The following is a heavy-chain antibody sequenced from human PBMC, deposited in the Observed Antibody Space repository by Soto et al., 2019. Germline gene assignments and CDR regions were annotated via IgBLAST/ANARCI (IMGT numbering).Heavy chain of an antibody. Sequence: EVQLVESGGGLVKPGGSLRLSCAASGFTFSRYTMNWVRQAPGKGLESVSSISGSGDYIYYADSLKGRFTISRDNAKNSLYLQMNSLRAEDTAVYYCTRDPSGALPGLDYWGHGTLVTVSS. J-gene: IGHJ4*01. V-gene: IGHV3-21*01. D-gene: IGHD3-3*01. CDR2: ISGSGDYI. CDR3: TRDPSGALPGLDY. CDR1: GFTFSRYT.